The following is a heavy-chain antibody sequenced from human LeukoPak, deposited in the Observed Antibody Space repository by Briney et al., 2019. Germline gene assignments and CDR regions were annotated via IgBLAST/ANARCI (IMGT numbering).Heavy chain of an antibody. CDR1: GFTFSSYS. CDR3: ARKVPRGSSRCFDP. V-gene: IGHV3-48*02. CDR2: ISSSSSTI. J-gene: IGHJ5*02. Sequence: GGSLRLSCAASGFTFSSYSMNWVRQAPGKGLEWVSYISSSSSTIYYADSVKGRFTISRDNAKNPLYLQMNSLRDEDTAVYYCARKVPRGSSRCFDPWGQGTLVTVSS. D-gene: IGHD3-16*01.